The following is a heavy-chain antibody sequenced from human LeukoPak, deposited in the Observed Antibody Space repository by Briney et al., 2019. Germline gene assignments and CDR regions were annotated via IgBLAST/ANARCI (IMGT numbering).Heavy chain of an antibody. CDR1: GFTFSSYA. CDR2: ISGSGGST. Sequence: GGSLRLSCAASGFTFSSYAMSWVRQAPGKGLEWASAISGSGGSTYYADSVKGRFTISRDNSKNTLYLQMNSLRAEDTAVYYCAKGRYSYDYNLDYWGQGTLVTVSS. D-gene: IGHD5-18*01. J-gene: IGHJ4*02. CDR3: AKGRYSYDYNLDY. V-gene: IGHV3-23*01.